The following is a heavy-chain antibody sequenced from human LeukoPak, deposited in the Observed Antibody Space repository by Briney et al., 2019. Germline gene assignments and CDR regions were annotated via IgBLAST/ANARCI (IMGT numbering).Heavy chain of an antibody. D-gene: IGHD1-26*01. CDR3: ARTRELLRDYYYYYMDV. Sequence: GGSLRLSCAASGFTFDDHGMTWVRQAPGKGLEWLSGINWNGGSTGYADSVKGRFTISRDNAKNSLYLQMNSLRAEDTALYYCARTRELLRDYYYYYMDVWGKGTTVTVSS. CDR2: INWNGGST. J-gene: IGHJ6*03. CDR1: GFTFDDHG. V-gene: IGHV3-20*04.